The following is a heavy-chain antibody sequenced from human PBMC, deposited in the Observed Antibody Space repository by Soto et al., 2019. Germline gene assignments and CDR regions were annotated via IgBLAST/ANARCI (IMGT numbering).Heavy chain of an antibody. CDR3: AKGDYSSSWSSGDY. Sequence: VQLLESGGGLIQPGGSLRLSCAASGITFSSYAMSWVRQAPGKGLEWVSAISGSGGSTYYADSVKGRFTISRDNSKNTLYLQMNSLRAEDTAVYYCAKGDYSSSWSSGDYWGQGTLVTVSS. V-gene: IGHV3-23*01. CDR2: ISGSGGST. J-gene: IGHJ4*02. CDR1: GITFSSYA. D-gene: IGHD6-13*01.